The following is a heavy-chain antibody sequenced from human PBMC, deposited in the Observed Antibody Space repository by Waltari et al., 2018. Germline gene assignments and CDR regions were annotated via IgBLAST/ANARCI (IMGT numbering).Heavy chain of an antibody. CDR3: AKRIVGGPFDV. CDR1: GRTFGSYA. V-gene: IGHV1-69*12. Sequence: QVHLVQSGAEVRKPGSSVQVSCAASGRTFGSYANSWVRQAPGQGLEWMGGIIPIYGTPNYAQKFQGRVNVAADELTTTAYMELSSLRSDDTAVYYCAKRIVGGPFDVWGQGTMVTVSS. D-gene: IGHD1-26*01. J-gene: IGHJ3*01. CDR2: IIPIYGTP.